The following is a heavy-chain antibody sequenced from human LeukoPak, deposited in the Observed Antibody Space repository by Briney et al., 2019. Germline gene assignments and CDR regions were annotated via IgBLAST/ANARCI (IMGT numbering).Heavy chain of an antibody. J-gene: IGHJ6*03. Sequence: SETLSLTCTVSGGSISSSSYYWGWIRQPPGKGLEWIGSIYYSGSTYYNPSLKSRVTISVDTSKNQFSLKLSSVTAADTAVYYCARDSYYYGSGSYYNADYYYYYMDVWGKGTTVTVSS. CDR3: ARDSYYYGSGSYYNADYYYYYMDV. CDR2: IYYSGST. CDR1: GGSISSSSYY. V-gene: IGHV4-39*07. D-gene: IGHD3-10*01.